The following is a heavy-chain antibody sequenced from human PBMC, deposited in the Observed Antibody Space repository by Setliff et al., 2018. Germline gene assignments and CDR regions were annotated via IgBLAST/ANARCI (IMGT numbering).Heavy chain of an antibody. CDR3: ALSSSWFKDFQH. D-gene: IGHD6-13*01. J-gene: IGHJ1*01. Sequence: SETLSLTCTVSGGSISSYYWSWIRQPPGKRLEWIGYINYSGSTNYNPSLKSRVTISEDMSKNQFSLKVSSVTAADTAIYYCALSSSWFKDFQHWGQGTLGTVSS. V-gene: IGHV4-59*01. CDR1: GGSISSYY. CDR2: INYSGST.